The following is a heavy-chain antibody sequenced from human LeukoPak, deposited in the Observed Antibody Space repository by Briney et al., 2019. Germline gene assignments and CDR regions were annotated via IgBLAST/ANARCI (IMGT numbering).Heavy chain of an antibody. D-gene: IGHD3-3*01. Sequence: PGRSLRLSCAASGFTLSSYAMHWVGQAPGKGLEWVAVISYDGSNKYYADSVKGRFTISRDNSKNTLYLQMNSLRAEDTAVYYCARGTDFWSGPSPFDYWGEETLVTVSS. CDR1: GFTLSSYA. J-gene: IGHJ4*02. CDR2: ISYDGSNK. V-gene: IGHV3-30-3*01. CDR3: ARGTDFWSGPSPFDY.